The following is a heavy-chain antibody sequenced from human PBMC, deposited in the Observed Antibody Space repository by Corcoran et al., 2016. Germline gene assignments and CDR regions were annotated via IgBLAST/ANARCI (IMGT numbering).Heavy chain of an antibody. J-gene: IGHJ6*02. CDR2: TYYRSKWYN. CDR3: ARGGGNNYGMDV. CDR1: GDGVSSNSAA. Sequence: QVQLQQSSPGLVKPSQTLSLNCAISGDGVSSNSAAWNWIRQSPSRGLEWLGRTYYRSKWYNDYAVSVKSRITSNPDTSKNQFSLQLNSVTPEDTGVYDCARGGGNNYGMDVWGQGTSVTVSS. V-gene: IGHV6-1*01. D-gene: IGHD1-26*01.